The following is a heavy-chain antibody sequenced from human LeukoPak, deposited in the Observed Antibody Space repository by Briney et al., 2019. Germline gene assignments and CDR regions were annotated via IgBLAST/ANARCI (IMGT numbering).Heavy chain of an antibody. CDR2: INHSGST. D-gene: IGHD1-7*01. Sequence: SETLSLTCAVYGGSFSGYYWSWIRQPPGKGLEWIGEINHSGSTNYNPSLKSRVTISVDTSKNQFSLKLSSVTAADTAVYYCARATGTTWVFYFDYWGQGTLVTVSS. CDR1: GGSFSGYY. CDR3: ARATGTTWVFYFDY. V-gene: IGHV4-34*01. J-gene: IGHJ4*02.